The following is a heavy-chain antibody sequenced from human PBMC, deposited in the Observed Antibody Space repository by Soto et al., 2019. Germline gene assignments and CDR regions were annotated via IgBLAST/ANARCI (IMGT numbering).Heavy chain of an antibody. CDR1: GCTFSSYT. CDR3: AKEAYDFWSGYYTSYYYYYMDV. J-gene: IGHJ6*03. CDR2: IIPILGIA. V-gene: IGHV1-69*04. D-gene: IGHD3-3*01. Sequence: GASVKVSCKASGCTFSSYTISWVRQAPGQGLEWMGRIIPILGIANYAQKFQGRVTITADKSTSTAYMELSSLRAKDTAVYYCAKEAYDFWSGYYTSYYYYYMDVWGKGTTVTVSS.